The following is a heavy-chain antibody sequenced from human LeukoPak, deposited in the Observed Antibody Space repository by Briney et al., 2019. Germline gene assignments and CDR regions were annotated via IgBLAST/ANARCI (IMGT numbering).Heavy chain of an antibody. D-gene: IGHD6-13*01. CDR3: ARYNNNWCFDY. J-gene: IGHJ4*02. CDR2: INPSGGST. CDR1: GYTFPSYF. Sequence: ASVKVSCKASGYTFPSYFMHWVRQAPGQGLEWMGIINPSGGSTSYAQKFQGRVTMTRDTSTSTVYMELSSLRSEDTAVYYCARYNNNWCFDYWGQGTPVTVSS. V-gene: IGHV1-46*01.